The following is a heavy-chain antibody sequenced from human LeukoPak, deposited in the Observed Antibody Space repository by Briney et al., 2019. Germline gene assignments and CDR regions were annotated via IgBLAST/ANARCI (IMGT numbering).Heavy chain of an antibody. J-gene: IGHJ6*02. Sequence: GRSLRLSCAASGFTFDDYAMHWVRQAPGKGLEGVAGISWNSGSIGYADSVKGRFTISRDNAKNSLYLQMNSLRAEDTALYYCAKGRRGGGAAAGPRGYYYGMDVWGQGTTVTVSS. CDR1: GFTFDDYA. CDR3: AKGRRGGGAAAGPRGYYYGMDV. D-gene: IGHD6-13*01. CDR2: ISWNSGSI. V-gene: IGHV3-9*01.